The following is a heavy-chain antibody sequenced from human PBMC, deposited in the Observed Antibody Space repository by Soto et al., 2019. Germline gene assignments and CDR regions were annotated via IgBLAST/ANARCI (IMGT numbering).Heavy chain of an antibody. Sequence: QVELMQSGPEVKRPGTSVKVSCKASGYTFITSGINWVRQTPGQALEWVGWISPANADKKYAQKFKDRVTLTSETSTDTVYMELTNLRSDDTAVYFCARGRYFATTHRQWWYFDFWGRGPPVTVSS. CDR2: ISPANADK. J-gene: IGHJ2*01. D-gene: IGHD6-19*01. CDR3: ARGRYFATTHRQWWYFDF. CDR1: GYTFITSG. V-gene: IGHV1-18*01.